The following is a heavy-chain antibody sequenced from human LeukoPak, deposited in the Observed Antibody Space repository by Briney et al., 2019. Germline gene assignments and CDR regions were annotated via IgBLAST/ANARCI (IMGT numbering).Heavy chain of an antibody. CDR2: ISGSGGST. J-gene: IGHJ4*02. D-gene: IGHD1-26*01. V-gene: IGHV3-23*01. CDR3: AKAHGGSYHSGID. CDR1: GFTFTSYA. Sequence: GGSLRLSCAASGFTFTSYAMNWVRQAPGKGLEWVSGISGSGGSTYYADSVKGRFSISRDNFKNTLYLQLYSLRVEDTAVYYCAKAHGGSYHSGIDWGQGTLVIVSS.